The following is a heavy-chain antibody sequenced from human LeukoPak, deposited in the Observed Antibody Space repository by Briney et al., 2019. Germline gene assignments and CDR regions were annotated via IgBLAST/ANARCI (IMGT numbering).Heavy chain of an antibody. J-gene: IGHJ3*02. V-gene: IGHV4-39*01. Sequence: SETLSLTCSVSGGSISSRSYYWGWLRQPPGKGLEWIGSFHYSGSTYYNPSLRSRVTISEDTTKTQFSLKLSSVTAADTAVYYCARSFGSGTYSAFDIWGQGTMVTVSS. CDR3: ARSFGSGTYSAFDI. CDR2: FHYSGST. CDR1: GGSISSRSYY. D-gene: IGHD3-10*01.